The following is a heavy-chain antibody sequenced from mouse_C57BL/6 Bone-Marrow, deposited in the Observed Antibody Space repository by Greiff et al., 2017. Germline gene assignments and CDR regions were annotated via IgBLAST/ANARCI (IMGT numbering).Heavy chain of an antibody. CDR3: ARILWSNPGGYFDY. J-gene: IGHJ2*01. CDR2: IYPGSGNT. CDR1: GYTFTDYY. Sequence: QVQLQQSGAELVRPGASVKLSCKASGYTFTDYYINWVKQRPGQGLEWIARIYPGSGNTYYNEKFKGKATLTAEKSSSTAYMQLSSLTSEDSAVYFCARILWSNPGGYFDYWGQGTTLTVSS. D-gene: IGHD1-1*02. V-gene: IGHV1-76*01.